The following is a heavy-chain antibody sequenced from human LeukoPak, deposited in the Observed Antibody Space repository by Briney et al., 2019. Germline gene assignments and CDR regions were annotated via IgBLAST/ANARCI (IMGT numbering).Heavy chain of an antibody. V-gene: IGHV4-39*07. J-gene: IGHJ4*02. Sequence: SETLSLTCTVSGASISSSTYYWGWIRQPPGRGLEWIASIYYRGSTHYNPSLASLKSRVTISGDTSKNQFSLKLSSVTAADTAVYYCARYREVGATVDYWGQGTLVTVSS. D-gene: IGHD1-26*01. CDR3: ARYREVGATVDY. CDR1: GASISSSTYY. CDR2: IYYRGST.